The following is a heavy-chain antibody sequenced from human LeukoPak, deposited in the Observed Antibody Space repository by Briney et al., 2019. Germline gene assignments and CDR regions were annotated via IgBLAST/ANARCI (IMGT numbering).Heavy chain of an antibody. J-gene: IGHJ4*02. CDR2: IIPIFGTA. D-gene: IGHD2-21*02. Sequence: SVKVSCKASGGTFSSYAISWVRQAPGQGLEWMGGIIPIFGTANYARKFQGRVTITTDESTSTAYMELSSLRSEDTAVYYCARGLYCGGDCYLYWGQGTLVTVSS. CDR1: GGTFSSYA. CDR3: ARGLYCGGDCYLY. V-gene: IGHV1-69*05.